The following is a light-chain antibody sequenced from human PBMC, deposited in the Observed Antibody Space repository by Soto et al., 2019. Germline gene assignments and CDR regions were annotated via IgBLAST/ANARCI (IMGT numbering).Light chain of an antibody. CDR1: QNVYDW. Sequence: DIQMTQSPSTLSAFVGDRVTITCRASQNVYDWLAWFQQKPGKAPTLLIYKASGLESGVPSRFSGSGYGTEFTLSISSLQPDDFSTYYCQQCNTYPWTFGQGPKVEIK. CDR3: QQCNTYPWT. V-gene: IGKV1-5*03. CDR2: KAS. J-gene: IGKJ1*01.